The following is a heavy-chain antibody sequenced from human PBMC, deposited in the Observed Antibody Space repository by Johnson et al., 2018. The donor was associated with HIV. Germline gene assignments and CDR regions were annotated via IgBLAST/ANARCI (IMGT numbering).Heavy chain of an antibody. CDR3: ARAHDAFDI. V-gene: IGHV3-30*04. CDR1: GFTFSSYA. CDR2: ISYDGSNK. Sequence: QVQLVESGGGVVQPGRSLRLSCAASGFTFSSYAMHWVRQAPGKGLEWVAVISYDGSNKYYADSVKGRFTISRDNSKNTLYLQMNSLRAEDTAVYYCARAHDAFDIWGQGTMVIVSS. J-gene: IGHJ3*02.